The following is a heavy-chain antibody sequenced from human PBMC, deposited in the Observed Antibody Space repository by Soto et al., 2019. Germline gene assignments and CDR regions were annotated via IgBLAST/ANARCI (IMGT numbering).Heavy chain of an antibody. D-gene: IGHD3-3*01. V-gene: IGHV1-2*04. CDR2: INPNSGGT. CDR1: GYTFTGYY. CDR3: ARGDFMGYYYGMDV. Sequence: ASVKVSCKASGYTFTGYYMHWVRQAPGQGLEWMRWINPNSGGTNYAQKFQGWVTMTRDTSISTAYMELSRLRSDDTAVYYCARGDFMGYYYGMDVWGQGTTVTVSS. J-gene: IGHJ6*02.